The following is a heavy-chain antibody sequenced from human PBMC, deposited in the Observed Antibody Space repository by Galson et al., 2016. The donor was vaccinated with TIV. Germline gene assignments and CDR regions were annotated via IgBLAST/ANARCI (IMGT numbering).Heavy chain of an antibody. CDR2: ISSGGAT. Sequence: SLRLSCAASTFNVNDNYMTWVRQAPGKGLEWVSIISSGGATHYSDSVRGRFTMSRDTDKNTLYLQMTSLRADDTAVYYCAKERRYCGNECFLQYYYGMDVWGQGTPVTVSS. J-gene: IGHJ6*02. V-gene: IGHV3-66*02. CDR3: AKERRYCGNECFLQYYYGMDV. CDR1: TFNVNDNY. D-gene: IGHD2-21*01.